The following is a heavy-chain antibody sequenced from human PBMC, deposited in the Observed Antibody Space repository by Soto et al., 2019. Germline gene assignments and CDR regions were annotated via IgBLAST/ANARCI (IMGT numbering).Heavy chain of an antibody. CDR1: GFTFDDYA. Sequence: EVQLVESGGGLVQPGRSLRLSCAASGFTFDDYAMHWVRQAPGKGLEWVSGISWNSGSIGYADSVKGRFTISRDNAKKSLYLQMNSLRAEDTALYYCAKASVYSSSWYDWFDPWGQGTLVTVSS. V-gene: IGHV3-9*01. J-gene: IGHJ5*02. CDR2: ISWNSGSI. D-gene: IGHD6-13*01. CDR3: AKASVYSSSWYDWFDP.